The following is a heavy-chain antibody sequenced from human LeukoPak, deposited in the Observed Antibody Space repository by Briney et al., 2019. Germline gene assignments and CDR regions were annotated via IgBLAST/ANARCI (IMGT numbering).Heavy chain of an antibody. V-gene: IGHV4-39*01. J-gene: IGHJ4*02. D-gene: IGHD5-18*01. CDR3: ARTVRTAMVNY. Sequence: SETLSLTCTVSGGSISSSSYYWGWIRQPPGKGLEWIGSIYYSGSTYYNPSLKSRVTISVDTSKNQFSLKLSSVTAADTAVYYCARTVRTAMVNYWGQGTVVTVSS. CDR1: GGSISSSSYY. CDR2: IYYSGST.